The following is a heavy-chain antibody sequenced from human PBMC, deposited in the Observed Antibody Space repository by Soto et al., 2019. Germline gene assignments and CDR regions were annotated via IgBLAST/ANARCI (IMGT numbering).Heavy chain of an antibody. Sequence: PGGSLRLSCAASGFTFSSYGMHWVRQAPGKGLEWVAVISYDGSNKYYADSVKGRFTISRDNSKNTLYLQMNSLRAEDTAVYYCAKDKGAYSYGLGNWFDPWRQGTLVTVSS. CDR1: GFTFSSYG. D-gene: IGHD5-18*01. CDR2: ISYDGSNK. V-gene: IGHV3-30*18. J-gene: IGHJ5*02. CDR3: AKDKGAYSYGLGNWFDP.